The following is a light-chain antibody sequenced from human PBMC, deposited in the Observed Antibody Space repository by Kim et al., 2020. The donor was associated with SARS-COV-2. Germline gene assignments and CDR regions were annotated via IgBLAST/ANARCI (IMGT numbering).Light chain of an antibody. CDR3: QTYDSVPWT. CDR2: AAS. Sequence: GDRVTITCRASQDISNYLAWYQQEPGKVPKLLIYAASALQSGVPSRFGGSGSGTDFTLTITSLQPEDVATYYCQTYDSVPWTFGPGTKVDI. J-gene: IGKJ1*01. V-gene: IGKV1-27*01. CDR1: QDISNY.